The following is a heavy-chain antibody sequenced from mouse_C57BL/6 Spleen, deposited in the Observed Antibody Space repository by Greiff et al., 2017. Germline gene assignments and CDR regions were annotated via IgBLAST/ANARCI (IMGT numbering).Heavy chain of an antibody. CDR1: GYAFPNYL. CDR3: ARLGGNYGY. Sequence: QVQLKPSGAELVRPGTSVKVSCKASGYAFPNYLIEWVKQRPGQGLAWIGVINPGRGGTTYNEKFKGKATLTADKSSSTAYMLISSLTSEDSAVYFCARLGGNYGYWGQGTTLTVSS. D-gene: IGHD2-1*01. V-gene: IGHV1-54*01. J-gene: IGHJ2*01. CDR2: INPGRGGT.